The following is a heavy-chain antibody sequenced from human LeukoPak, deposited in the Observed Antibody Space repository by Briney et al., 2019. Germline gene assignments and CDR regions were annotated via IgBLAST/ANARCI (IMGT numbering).Heavy chain of an antibody. CDR3: ARLSGALDS. CDR1: GFPFSSSA. CDR2: ISSNGGNT. Sequence: GGSLRLSCAASGFPFSSSAMHWVRQAPGKGLECVSAISSNGGNTYFANSVKGRFAISSDNSKNTLYLQMGSLRAEGMAVYYCARLSGALDSWGQGTLVTVSS. J-gene: IGHJ4*02. D-gene: IGHD3-10*01. V-gene: IGHV3-64*01.